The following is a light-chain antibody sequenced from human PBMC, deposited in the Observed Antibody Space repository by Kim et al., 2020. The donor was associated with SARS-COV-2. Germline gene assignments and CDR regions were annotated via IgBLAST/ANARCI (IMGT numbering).Light chain of an antibody. V-gene: IGLV3-1*01. CDR2: QDT. CDR1: KLGEKY. CDR3: LVWDNGTEV. Sequence: SYELTQPPSVSVSPGQTASITCSGGKLGEKYVCWFQQKPGQSPILVIYQDTKRPSGIPERFSGSNSGTTATLTISGTQAMDEADYYCLVWDNGTEVFGGGTQLTVL. J-gene: IGLJ2*01.